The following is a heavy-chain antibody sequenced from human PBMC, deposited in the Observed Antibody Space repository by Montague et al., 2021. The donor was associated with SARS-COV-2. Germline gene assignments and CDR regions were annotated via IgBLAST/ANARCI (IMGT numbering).Heavy chain of an antibody. V-gene: IGHV2-70*01. CDR3: ARIPYDILTGYYSGFDY. Sequence: PALVKPTQTLTLTCTFSGFSLSTSGMCVSWIRQPPGKALEWLALXDWDDDKYYSTSLKTRLTISKDTSKNQVVLTMTNMDPVDTATYYCARIPYDILTGYYSGFDYWGRGTLVTVSS. D-gene: IGHD3-9*01. CDR1: GFSLSTSGMC. J-gene: IGHJ4*02. CDR2: XDWDDDK.